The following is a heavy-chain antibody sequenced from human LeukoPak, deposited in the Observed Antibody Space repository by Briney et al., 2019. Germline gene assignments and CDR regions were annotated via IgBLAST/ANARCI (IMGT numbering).Heavy chain of an antibody. Sequence: GASVKVSCKASGYTFTGYYMHWVRQAPGQGLEWMGWINPNSGGTNYAQKFQGRVTMTRDTSTSTVYMELSSLRSEDTAVYYCARDLLEAAAGTVPNWFDPWGQGTLVTVSS. CDR3: ARDLLEAAAGTVPNWFDP. CDR2: INPNSGGT. V-gene: IGHV1-2*02. J-gene: IGHJ5*02. D-gene: IGHD6-13*01. CDR1: GYTFTGYY.